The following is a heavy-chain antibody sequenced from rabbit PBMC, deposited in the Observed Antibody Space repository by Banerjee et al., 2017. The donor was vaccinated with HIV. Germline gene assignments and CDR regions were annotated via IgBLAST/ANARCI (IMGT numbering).Heavy chain of an antibody. CDR1: GFSFSSSYW. D-gene: IGHD6-1*01. CDR3: ARVGYTYGDGGDGYSKRGL. CDR2: IAAGSSGNT. Sequence: QEQLEESGGDLVKPEGSLTLTCTASGFSFSSSYWICWVRQAPGKGLEWIACIAAGSSGNTYYASWAKGRFTISETSSTTVTLQMTSLTAADTATYFCARVGYTYGDGGDGYSKRGLWGPGTLVTVS. J-gene: IGHJ4*01. V-gene: IGHV1S45*01.